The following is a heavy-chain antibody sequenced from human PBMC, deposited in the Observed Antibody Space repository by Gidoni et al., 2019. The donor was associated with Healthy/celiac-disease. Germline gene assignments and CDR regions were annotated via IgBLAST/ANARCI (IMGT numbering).Heavy chain of an antibody. D-gene: IGHD2-8*02. CDR3: ARGQPLYCTGGVCYNHY. Sequence: EVQLVESGGGLVQPGGSLRLYCAASGFPFSSYSMNWVRQAPGKGLEWVSYISSSSSTIYYADSVKGRFTISRDNAKNSLYLQMNSLRAEDTAVYYCARGQPLYCTGGVCYNHYWGQGTLVTVSS. CDR2: ISSSSSTI. J-gene: IGHJ4*02. CDR1: GFPFSSYS. V-gene: IGHV3-48*01.